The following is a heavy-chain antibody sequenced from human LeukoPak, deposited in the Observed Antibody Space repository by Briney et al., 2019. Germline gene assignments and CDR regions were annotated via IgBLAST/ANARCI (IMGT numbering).Heavy chain of an antibody. D-gene: IGHD5-24*01. CDR1: GGSISSYY. CDR2: IYTSGST. Sequence: PLETLSLTCTLSGGSISSYYWSWIRQPPGKGREWIGYIYTSGSTNYNPSLKSRVTISVDTSKNQFSLKLSSVTAADTAVYYCARRWAGLFDPWGKGTLVTVSS. CDR3: ARRWAGLFDP. V-gene: IGHV4-4*09. J-gene: IGHJ5*02.